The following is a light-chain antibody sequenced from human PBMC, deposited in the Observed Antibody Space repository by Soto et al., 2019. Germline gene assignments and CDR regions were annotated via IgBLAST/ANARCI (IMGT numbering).Light chain of an antibody. CDR3: QSYESSTVI. J-gene: IGLJ2*01. V-gene: IGLV6-57*04. CDR1: SGGIASNY. CDR2: EHN. Sequence: NFMLPQPHSVSESPGKTVTISCTRSSGGIASNYVQWYQQRPGSAPTTVIYEHNQRPSGVPDRFSGSTDGSSNSASLTISGLQTEDEADYYCQSYESSTVIFGGGTKLTVL.